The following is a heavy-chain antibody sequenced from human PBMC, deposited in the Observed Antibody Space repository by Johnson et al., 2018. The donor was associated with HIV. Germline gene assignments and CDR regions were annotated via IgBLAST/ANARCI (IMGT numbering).Heavy chain of an antibody. J-gene: IGHJ3*02. CDR2: INWNGGST. V-gene: IGHV3-20*01. CDR3: ARDRIVGADYDAFDI. D-gene: IGHD1-26*01. CDR1: GMIFSNLW. Sequence: VQLVESGGGLVKPGGSLRISCEASGMIFSNLWFNWVRQAPGKGLEWVSGINWNGGSTGYADSVKGRFTISRDNVKNTLYLQMNSLRAEDTAVYHCARDRIVGADYDAFDIWGQGTVVTVSS.